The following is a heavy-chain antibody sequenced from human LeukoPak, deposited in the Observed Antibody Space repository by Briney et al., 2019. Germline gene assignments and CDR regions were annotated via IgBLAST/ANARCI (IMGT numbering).Heavy chain of an antibody. J-gene: IGHJ5*02. CDR3: ARGGPYSSSWSWRVCWFDP. V-gene: IGHV4-34*01. CDR2: INNSGST. Sequence: SETLSLTCAVYGGSFSGYYWSWIRQPPGKGLEWIGEINNSGSTNYNPSLKSRVTISVDTSKNQFSLKLSSVTAADTAVYYCARGGPYSSSWSWRVCWFDPWGQGTLVTVSS. CDR1: GGSFSGYY. D-gene: IGHD6-13*01.